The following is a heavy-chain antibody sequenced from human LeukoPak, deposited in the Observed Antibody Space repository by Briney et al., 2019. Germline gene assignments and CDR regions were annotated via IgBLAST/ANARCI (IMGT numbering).Heavy chain of an antibody. J-gene: IGHJ4*02. V-gene: IGHV3-15*01. CDR2: IKTKSEGGTT. Sequence: VESLGLSCAASGFTFSNAWLIWVRQTPGKGLEWVGRIKTKSEGGTTDYAAPVKGRFTISRDDSKKMVYLQMNGLKAEDTAVYYCTTEDYWGQGTLVTVSS. CDR1: GFTFSNAW. CDR3: TTEDY.